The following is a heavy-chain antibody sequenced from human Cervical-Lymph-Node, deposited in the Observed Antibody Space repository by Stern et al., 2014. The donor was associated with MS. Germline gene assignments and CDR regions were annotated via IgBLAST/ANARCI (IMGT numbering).Heavy chain of an antibody. Sequence: VQLLESGPGLVKPSQTLSLTCTVSGGSISSGGYSWSWIRQPPGKGLEGVGYIYHTGSTYYNPSLKSRLDISVDTSKNQFSLKVRSVTAADTAVYYCARIGDDDGDFRLCYWGQGTLVTVSS. CDR2: IYHTGST. CDR3: ARIGDDDGDFRLCY. J-gene: IGHJ4*02. D-gene: IGHD4-17*01. V-gene: IGHV4-31*03. CDR1: GGSISSGGYS.